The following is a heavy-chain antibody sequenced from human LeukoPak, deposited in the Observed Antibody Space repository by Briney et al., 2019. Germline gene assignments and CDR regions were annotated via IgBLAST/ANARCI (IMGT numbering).Heavy chain of an antibody. CDR3: ARVHVAAAGTWEMDWFDP. CDR1: GGSFSGYY. Sequence: SETLSLTCAVYGGSFSGYYWSWIRQPPGKGLEWIGEINHSGSTNYNPSLKSRVTISVDTSKNQFSLKLSSVTAADTAVYYCARVHVAAAGTWEMDWFDPWGQGTLVTVSS. CDR2: INHSGST. V-gene: IGHV4-34*01. D-gene: IGHD6-13*01. J-gene: IGHJ5*02.